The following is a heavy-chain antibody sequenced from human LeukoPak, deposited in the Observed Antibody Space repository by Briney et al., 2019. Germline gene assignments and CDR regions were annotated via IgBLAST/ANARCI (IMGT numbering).Heavy chain of an antibody. Sequence: ASVKVSCKASGYTFTGYYMHWVRQAPGQGLEWMGWINPNSGGTNYAQKFQGRVTITRNTSISTAYMELSSLRSEDTAVYYCARGQRSLLSGGFDYWGQGTLVTVSS. J-gene: IGHJ4*02. CDR3: ARGQRSLLSGGFDY. CDR2: INPNSGGT. D-gene: IGHD6-19*01. CDR1: GYTFTGYY. V-gene: IGHV1-2*02.